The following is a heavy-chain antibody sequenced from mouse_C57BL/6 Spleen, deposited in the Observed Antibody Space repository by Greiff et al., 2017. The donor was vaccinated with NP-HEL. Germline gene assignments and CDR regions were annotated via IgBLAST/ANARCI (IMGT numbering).Heavy chain of an antibody. CDR1: GFTFSSYG. CDR3: ARHIYYYGSSPYYYAMDY. D-gene: IGHD1-1*01. Sequence: EVMLVESGGDLVKPGGSLKLSCAASGFTFSSYGMSWVRQTPDKRLEWVATISSGGSYTYYPDSVKGRFTISRDNAKNTLYLQMSSLKSEDTAMYYCARHIYYYGSSPYYYAMDYWGQGTSVTVSS. J-gene: IGHJ4*01. CDR2: ISSGGSYT. V-gene: IGHV5-6*01.